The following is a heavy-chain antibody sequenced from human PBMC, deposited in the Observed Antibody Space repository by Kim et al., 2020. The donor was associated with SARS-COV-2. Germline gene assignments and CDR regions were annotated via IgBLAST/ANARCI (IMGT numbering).Heavy chain of an antibody. V-gene: IGHV3-7*03. CDR2: IKQDGSEK. CDR3: ARDLDYVWGSYRYTGSGFGY. Sequence: GGSLRLSCAASGFTFSSYWMSWVRQAPGKGLEWVANIKQDGSEKYYVDSVKGRFTISRDNAKNSLYLQMNSLRAEDTAVYYCARDLDYVWGSYRYTGSGFGYWGQGTLVTVSS. J-gene: IGHJ4*02. CDR1: GFTFSSYW. D-gene: IGHD3-16*02.